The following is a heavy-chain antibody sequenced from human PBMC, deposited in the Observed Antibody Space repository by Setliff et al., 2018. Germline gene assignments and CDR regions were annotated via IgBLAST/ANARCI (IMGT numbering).Heavy chain of an antibody. V-gene: IGHV1-18*01. CDR1: GYTFTNYG. D-gene: IGHD6-19*01. CDR3: ARVTIAVAGYFDF. CDR2: IGAYNGNT. J-gene: IGHJ4*02. Sequence: RASVKVSCKASGYTFTNYGVTWVRQAPGQGLEWMGWIGAYNGNTYNAHKFQGRVTMTSDTSTSTAYMELRSLRSDDTAVYYCARVTIAVAGYFDFWGQGTLVTVSS.